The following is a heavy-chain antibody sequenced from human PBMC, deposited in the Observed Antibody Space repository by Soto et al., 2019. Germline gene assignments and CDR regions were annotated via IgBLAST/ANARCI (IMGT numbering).Heavy chain of an antibody. Sequence: PGGSLRLSCAASGFTFSTYWMSWVRQAPLKAPEWVANIKEDGSEKYYVDSVEGRFTISRDNAKNSLYLQMTSLRAEDTALYYCARGWGYFDSSGFPYLYAMDVWGQGTTVTVPS. CDR1: GFTFSTYW. CDR2: IKEDGSEK. D-gene: IGHD3-22*01. J-gene: IGHJ6*02. V-gene: IGHV3-7*01. CDR3: ARGWGYFDSSGFPYLYAMDV.